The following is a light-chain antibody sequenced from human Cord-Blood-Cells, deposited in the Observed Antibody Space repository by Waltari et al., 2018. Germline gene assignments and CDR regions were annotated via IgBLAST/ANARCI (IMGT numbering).Light chain of an antibody. CDR3: SSYTSSSTLE. J-gene: IGLJ3*02. CDR2: DVS. CDR1: SSDVGGHHY. Sequence: QSALTQPASVSGSPGQSITISCTGTSSDVGGHHYVSWYQQHPGKAPKLMIYDVSKRPSGVSNRFSGSKSGNTASLTISGLQAEDEADYYCSSYTSSSTLEFGGGTKLTVL. V-gene: IGLV2-14*01.